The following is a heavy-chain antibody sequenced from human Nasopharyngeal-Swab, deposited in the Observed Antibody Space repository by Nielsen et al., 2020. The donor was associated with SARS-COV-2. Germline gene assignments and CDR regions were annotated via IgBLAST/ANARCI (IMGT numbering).Heavy chain of an antibody. J-gene: IGHJ4*02. CDR3: ARETSDTGMYYFDS. D-gene: IGHD1-1*01. Sequence: ETLSLTCAASGFTFSTYWMHWVRQVPGKGLVWVSRIHKDGKTTTYADSVKGRFTISRDNAKSTLYLQMNSLRAEDTAVYYCARETSDTGMYYFDSWGQGTLVAVSS. V-gene: IGHV3-74*01. CDR2: IHKDGKTT. CDR1: GFTFSTYW.